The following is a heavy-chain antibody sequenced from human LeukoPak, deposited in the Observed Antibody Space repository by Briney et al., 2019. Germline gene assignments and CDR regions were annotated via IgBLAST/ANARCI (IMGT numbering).Heavy chain of an antibody. V-gene: IGHV3-48*03. CDR2: ISSSGSTL. CDR1: GFHFGSYQ. Sequence: GGSLRLPCAASGFHFGSYQMNWVRQAPGKGLEGVSYISSSGSTLYYADVVKGRFTISRDNAKNSLYLQMNSLRDEDTAVYYCARDSSGYFHWFDPWGQGTLVTVSS. J-gene: IGHJ5*02. D-gene: IGHD3-22*01. CDR3: ARDSSGYFHWFDP.